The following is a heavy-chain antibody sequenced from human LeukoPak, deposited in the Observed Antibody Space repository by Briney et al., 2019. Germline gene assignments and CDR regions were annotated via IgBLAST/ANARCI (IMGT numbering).Heavy chain of an antibody. Sequence: PGGTLRLSCAASGFTFSSYGMSWVRQAPGKGLEWVANIKQDGSEKYYVDSVKGRFTISRDNAKNSLYLQMNSLRAEDTAVYYCARDHSSGWFTWFDPWGQGTLVTVSS. J-gene: IGHJ5*02. CDR2: IKQDGSEK. V-gene: IGHV3-7*01. CDR3: ARDHSSGWFTWFDP. D-gene: IGHD6-19*01. CDR1: GFTFSSYG.